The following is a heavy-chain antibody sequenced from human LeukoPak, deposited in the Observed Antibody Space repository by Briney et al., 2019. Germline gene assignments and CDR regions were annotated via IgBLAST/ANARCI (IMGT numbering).Heavy chain of an antibody. CDR1: GYTLTELS. V-gene: IGHV1-24*01. CDR3: ATGLRELRRTPYNWFDP. Sequence: ASVKVSCKVSGYTLTELSMHWVRQAPGKGLEWMGGFDPEDGETIYAQKFQGRVTMTEDTSTDTAYKELSSLRSEDTAVYYCATGLRELRRTPYNWFDPWGQGTLVTVSS. CDR2: FDPEDGET. J-gene: IGHJ5*02. D-gene: IGHD1-26*01.